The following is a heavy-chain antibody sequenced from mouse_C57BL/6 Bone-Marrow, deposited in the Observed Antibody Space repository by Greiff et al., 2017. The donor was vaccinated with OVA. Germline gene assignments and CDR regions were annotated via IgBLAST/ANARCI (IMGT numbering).Heavy chain of an antibody. CDR1: GFTFSDYY. CDR2: INYDGSST. V-gene: IGHV5-16*01. CDR3: ARVNYCSSGYYFDY. Sequence: EVHLVESEGGLVQPGSSMKLSCTASGFTFSDYYMAWVRQVPEKGLEWVANINYDGSSTYYLDSLKSRFIISRDNAKNSLYLQMSSLKSEDTATYYCARVNYCSSGYYFDYWGQGTTLTVSS. J-gene: IGHJ2*01. D-gene: IGHD1-1*01.